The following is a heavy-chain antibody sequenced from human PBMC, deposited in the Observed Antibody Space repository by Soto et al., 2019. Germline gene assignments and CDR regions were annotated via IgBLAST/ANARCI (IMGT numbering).Heavy chain of an antibody. CDR1: GFTFTSSA. D-gene: IGHD3-3*01. Sequence: VASVKVPCKASGFTFTSSAVQWVRQARGQRLEWIGWIVVGSGNTDYAQKFQERVTITRDMSTSTAYMELSSLRSEDTAVYYCAAGTGGTYYDFWSGQPDYYYGMDVWGQGTTVTVSS. CDR2: IVVGSGNT. CDR3: AAGTGGTYYDFWSGQPDYYYGMDV. J-gene: IGHJ6*02. V-gene: IGHV1-58*01.